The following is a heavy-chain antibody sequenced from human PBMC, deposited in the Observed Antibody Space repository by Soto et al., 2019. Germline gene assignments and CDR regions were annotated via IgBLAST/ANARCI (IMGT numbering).Heavy chain of an antibody. Sequence: GESLKISCKGSGYSFTSYWIGWLRQMPGKGLESMGIIYPGDSDTRYSPSFQGQVTISADKSISTAYLQWSSLKASDTAMYYCARTAAAGKYYYGMDVWGQGTTVTV. D-gene: IGHD6-13*01. V-gene: IGHV5-51*01. CDR1: GYSFTSYW. CDR2: IYPGDSDT. CDR3: ARTAAAGKYYYGMDV. J-gene: IGHJ6*02.